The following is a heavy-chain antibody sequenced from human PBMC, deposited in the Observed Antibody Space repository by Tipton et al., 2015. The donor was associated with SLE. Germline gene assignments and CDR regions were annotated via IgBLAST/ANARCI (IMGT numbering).Heavy chain of an antibody. Sequence: EWIGYIYYREGTNYSPSLKSRVTISLDASKNQLSLKLSSVTAADTAVYYCAKARVVVNANDAMDVWGQGTTVTVSS. D-gene: IGHD2-15*01. CDR2: IYYREGT. V-gene: IGHV4-59*12. CDR3: AKARVVVNANDAMDV. J-gene: IGHJ6*02.